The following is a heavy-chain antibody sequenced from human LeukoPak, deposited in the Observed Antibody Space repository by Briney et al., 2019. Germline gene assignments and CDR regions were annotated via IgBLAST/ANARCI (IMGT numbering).Heavy chain of an antibody. Sequence: GRSLRLSCAASGFTFDDYAMHWVRQAPGKGLEWVSGISWNSGSIGYTDSVKGRFTISRDNAKNSLYLQMNSLRAEDTALYYCAKDMGYGGTDPDAFDIWGQGTMVTVSS. J-gene: IGHJ3*02. V-gene: IGHV3-9*01. CDR1: GFTFDDYA. D-gene: IGHD4-23*01. CDR3: AKDMGYGGTDPDAFDI. CDR2: ISWNSGSI.